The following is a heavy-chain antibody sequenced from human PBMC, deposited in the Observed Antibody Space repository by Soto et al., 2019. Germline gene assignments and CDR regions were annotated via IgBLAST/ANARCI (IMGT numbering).Heavy chain of an antibody. CDR3: ARGPYYDILTGYYRVGWFDP. D-gene: IGHD3-9*01. Sequence: PSETLSLTCTVSGGSISSGDYYWSWIRQPPGKGLEWIGYIYYSGSTYYNPSLKSRVTISVDTSKNQFSLKLSSVTAADTAVYYCARGPYYDILTGYYRVGWFDPWGQGTLVTVSS. V-gene: IGHV4-30-4*01. J-gene: IGHJ5*02. CDR2: IYYSGST. CDR1: GGSISSGDYY.